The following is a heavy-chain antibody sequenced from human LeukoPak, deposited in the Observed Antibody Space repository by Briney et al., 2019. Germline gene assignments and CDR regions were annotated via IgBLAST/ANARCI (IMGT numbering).Heavy chain of an antibody. V-gene: IGHV3-23*01. CDR1: GFTFSHYA. CDR2: ITAGGGDT. D-gene: IGHD2-2*01. Sequence: QAGGSLRLSCAASGFTFSHYAMSWVRQAPGKGLDWISAITAGGGDTYYADSVKGRFTISRDNSENTLYLQMNSLRVGDTAVYYCAKGSSASRPYYFDYWGQGTLVTVSS. J-gene: IGHJ4*02. CDR3: AKGSSASRPYYFDY.